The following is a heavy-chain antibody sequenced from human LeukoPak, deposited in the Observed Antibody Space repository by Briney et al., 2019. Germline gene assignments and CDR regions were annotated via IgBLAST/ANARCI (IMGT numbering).Heavy chain of an antibody. J-gene: IGHJ4*02. CDR2: IYTSGST. Sequence: PSETLSLTCTVSGGSISSYYWSWIRQPAGKGLEWIGRIYTSGSTNYNPSLKSRVTMLVDTSKNQFSLKLSSVTAADTAVYYCARDGRWEPAPGGFDYWGQGTLVTVSP. CDR3: ARDGRWEPAPGGFDY. D-gene: IGHD1-26*01. CDR1: GGSISSYY. V-gene: IGHV4-4*07.